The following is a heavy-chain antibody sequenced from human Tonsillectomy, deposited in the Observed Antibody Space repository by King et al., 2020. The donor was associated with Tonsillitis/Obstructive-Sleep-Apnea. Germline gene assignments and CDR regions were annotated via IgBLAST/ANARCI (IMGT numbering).Heavy chain of an antibody. CDR2: IYPGDSDA. Sequence: QLVQSGAEVKKPGESLKISCKGSGYSFTNYWIGWGRQMPGKGLEWMGIIYPGDSDARYSPFFQGQVTSSADKSISTAYLQWSRLKASDTAMYYCARHMSTSRVSPIVHWGQGTLVTVSS. D-gene: IGHD5/OR15-5a*01. J-gene: IGHJ5*02. CDR3: ARHMSTSRVSPIVH. CDR1: GYSFTNYW. V-gene: IGHV5-51*01.